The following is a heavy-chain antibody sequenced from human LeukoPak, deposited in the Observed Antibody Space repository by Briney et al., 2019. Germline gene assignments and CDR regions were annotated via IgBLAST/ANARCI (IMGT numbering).Heavy chain of an antibody. V-gene: IGHV4-34*01. J-gene: IGHJ2*01. Sequence: SETLSLTCAVYGGSFSGYYWSWIRQPPGKGLEWIGEINHSGSTNYNPSLKSRVTISVDTSKNQFSLKLSSVTAADTAVYYCARGPLGYCSSTSCPGSYWYFDLWGRGTLVTVSS. CDR3: ARGPLGYCSSTSCPGSYWYFDL. CDR2: INHSGST. CDR1: GGSFSGYY. D-gene: IGHD2-2*01.